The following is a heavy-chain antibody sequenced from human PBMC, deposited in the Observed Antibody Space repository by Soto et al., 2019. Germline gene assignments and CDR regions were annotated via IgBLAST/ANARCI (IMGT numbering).Heavy chain of an antibody. CDR3: ARFPFDRSSWTNPRYFDY. CDR1: GGSFSGYY. D-gene: IGHD6-13*01. CDR2: INQSGFT. V-gene: IGHV4-34*01. J-gene: IGHJ4*02. Sequence: QVQLQQWGAGLLRPAETLSLTCAVYGGSFSGYYWTWIRQPPGKGLGWIGEINQSGFTSYNPSLESRVTMSVDTSKNQFSLRLSSVTAADTAVYYCARFPFDRSSWTNPRYFDYWGQGTLVTVSS.